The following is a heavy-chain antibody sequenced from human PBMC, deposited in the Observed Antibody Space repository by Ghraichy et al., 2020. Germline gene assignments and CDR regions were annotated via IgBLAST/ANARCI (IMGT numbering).Heavy chain of an antibody. V-gene: IGHV4-34*01. CDR2: INHSGST. CDR1: GGSFSGYY. Sequence: SETLSLTCAVYGGSFSGYYWSWIRQPPGKGLEWIGEINHSGSTNYNPSLKSRVTISVDTSKNQFSLKLSSVTAADTAVYYCARALYYYGSGSYRFDPWGQGTLVTVSS. J-gene: IGHJ5*02. CDR3: ARALYYYGSGSYRFDP. D-gene: IGHD3-10*01.